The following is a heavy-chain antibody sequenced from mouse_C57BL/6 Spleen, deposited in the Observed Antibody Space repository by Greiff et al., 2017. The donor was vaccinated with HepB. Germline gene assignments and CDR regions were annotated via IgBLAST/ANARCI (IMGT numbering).Heavy chain of an antibody. J-gene: IGHJ1*03. CDR3: ARDLGYFDV. CDR2: SRNKANDYTT. V-gene: IGHV7-1*01. CDR1: GFTFSDFY. Sequence: EVQGVESGGGLVQSGRSLRLSCATSGFTFSDFYMEWVRQAPGKGLEWIAASRNKANDYTTEYSASVKGRFIVSRDTSQSILYLQMNALRAEDTAIYYCARDLGYFDVWGTGTTVTVSS.